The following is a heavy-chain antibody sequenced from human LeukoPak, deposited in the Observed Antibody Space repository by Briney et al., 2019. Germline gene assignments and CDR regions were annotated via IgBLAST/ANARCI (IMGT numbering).Heavy chain of an antibody. Sequence: QPGGSLRLSCAASGFTFDDYAMHWVRQAPGKGLEWVSGISWNSGSIGYADSVKGRFTISRDNAKNSLYLQMNSLRAEDTALYYCAKSREPYSSSGWDYWGQEPWSPSPQ. J-gene: IGHJ4*01. CDR1: GFTFDDYA. CDR3: AKSREPYSSSGWDY. D-gene: IGHD6-6*01. V-gene: IGHV3-9*01. CDR2: ISWNSGSI.